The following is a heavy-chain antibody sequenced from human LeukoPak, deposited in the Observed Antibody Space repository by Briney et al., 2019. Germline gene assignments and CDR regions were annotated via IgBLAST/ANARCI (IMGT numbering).Heavy chain of an antibody. Sequence: GGSLRLSCAASGFTFSTYDMSWVRQTPGKGLEWVSGISGSSGTTYYADSVKGRFTISRDNSKNTLDLQMHSLRAEDTAIYFCAKGGSFSFDIWGQGTKVTVSS. V-gene: IGHV3-23*01. CDR3: AKGGSFSFDI. CDR1: GFTFSTYD. J-gene: IGHJ3*02. D-gene: IGHD5-12*01. CDR2: ISGSSGTT.